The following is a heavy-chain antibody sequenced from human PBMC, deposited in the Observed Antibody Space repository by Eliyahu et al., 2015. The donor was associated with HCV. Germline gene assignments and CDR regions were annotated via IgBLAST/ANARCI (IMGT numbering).Heavy chain of an antibody. CDR3: ARAPYCSGGSCDKTPPYYYYYGMDV. CDR2: IIPIFGTA. V-gene: IGHV1-69*01. D-gene: IGHD2-15*01. Sequence: EVKKPGSSVKVSCKASGGTFSSYAISWVRQAPGQGLEWMGGIIPIFGTANYAQKFQGRVTITADESTSTAYMELSSLRSEDTAVYYCARAPYCSGGSCDKTPPYYYYYGMDVWGQGTTVTVSS. CDR1: GGTFSSYA. J-gene: IGHJ6*02.